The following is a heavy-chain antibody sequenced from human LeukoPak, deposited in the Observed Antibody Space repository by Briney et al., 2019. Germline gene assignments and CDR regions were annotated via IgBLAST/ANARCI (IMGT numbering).Heavy chain of an antibody. CDR3: AKVSGITMVRGVTKYYFDY. CDR1: GFTFSSYA. V-gene: IGHV3-23*01. CDR2: ISGSGGST. J-gene: IGHJ4*02. Sequence: GGSLRLSCAASGFTFSSYAMSWVRQTPGKGLEWVSAISGSGGSTYYADSVKGRFTISRDNSKNTLYLQMNSLRAEDTAVYYCAKVSGITMVRGVTKYYFDYWGQGTLVTVSS. D-gene: IGHD3-10*01.